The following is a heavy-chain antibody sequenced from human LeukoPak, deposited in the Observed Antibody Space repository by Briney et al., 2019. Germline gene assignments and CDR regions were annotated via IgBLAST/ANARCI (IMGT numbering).Heavy chain of an antibody. Sequence: PGRSLRLSCAASGFTFSSYAMHWVRQAPGKGLEWVAVISYDGSNKYYADSVKGRFTIYRDNSKNTLYLQMNSLRAEDTAVYYCARDGRVYSYGPAYFDYWGQGTLVTVSS. D-gene: IGHD5-18*01. CDR3: ARDGRVYSYGPAYFDY. V-gene: IGHV3-30*04. J-gene: IGHJ4*02. CDR2: ISYDGSNK. CDR1: GFTFSSYA.